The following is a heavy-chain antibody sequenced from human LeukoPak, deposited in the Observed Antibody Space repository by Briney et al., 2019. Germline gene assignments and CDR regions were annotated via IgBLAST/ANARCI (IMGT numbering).Heavy chain of an antibody. CDR2: IYPGDSDI. Sequence: GASLKISCKGSGSSFTTYWIGWVRQMPGKGLEWMGIIYPGDSDIRYSPSFQGQVTISADKSISTAYLQWSSLKASDTAMYYCARQRVNWGLVNDYWGQGTLVTVSS. J-gene: IGHJ4*02. V-gene: IGHV5-51*01. CDR1: GSSFTTYW. D-gene: IGHD7-27*01. CDR3: ARQRVNWGLVNDY.